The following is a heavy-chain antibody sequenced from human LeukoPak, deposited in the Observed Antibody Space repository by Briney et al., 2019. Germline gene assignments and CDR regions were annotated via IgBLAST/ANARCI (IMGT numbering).Heavy chain of an antibody. CDR2: IYTSGST. Sequence: SETLSLTCTVSGGSISSYYWSWIRQPAGKGLEWIGRIYTSGSTNYNPSLKSRVTMSVDTSKNQFSLKLSSVTAADTAVYYCARSSFYDSSGYQDYWGQGTLVTVSS. V-gene: IGHV4-4*07. D-gene: IGHD3-22*01. CDR3: ARSSFYDSSGYQDY. CDR1: GGSISSYY. J-gene: IGHJ4*02.